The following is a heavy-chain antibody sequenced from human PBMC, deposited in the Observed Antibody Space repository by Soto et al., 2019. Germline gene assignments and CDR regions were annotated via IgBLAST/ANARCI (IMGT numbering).Heavy chain of an antibody. CDR3: ARNWYYYDSSGYPDY. D-gene: IGHD3-22*01. CDR2: IIPIFGTA. Sequence: SVKVSCKASGGTFSSYAISWVRQAPGQGLEWMGGIIPIFGTANYAQKFQGRVTITADESTSTAYMELRSLRSDDTAVYYCARNWYYYDSSGYPDYWGQGTLVTVSS. V-gene: IGHV1-69*13. CDR1: GGTFSSYA. J-gene: IGHJ4*02.